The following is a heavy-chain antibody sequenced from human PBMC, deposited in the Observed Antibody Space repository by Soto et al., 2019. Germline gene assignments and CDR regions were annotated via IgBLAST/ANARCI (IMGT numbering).Heavy chain of an antibody. J-gene: IGHJ4*02. Sequence: LRLSCAASGFTFSTYTMNWVRQAPGKGLEWVSSISSSISYIYYADSVKGRFTISRDNAKNSLYLQMNSLRAEDTAVYYCARDDWFGELLGFWGQGTLVTVSS. D-gene: IGHD3-10*01. CDR1: GFTFSTYT. CDR3: ARDDWFGELLGF. CDR2: ISSSISYI. V-gene: IGHV3-21*01.